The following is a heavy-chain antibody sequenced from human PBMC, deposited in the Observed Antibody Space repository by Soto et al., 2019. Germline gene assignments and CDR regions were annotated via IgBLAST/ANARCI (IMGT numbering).Heavy chain of an antibody. V-gene: IGHV3-30*18. Sequence: QVHLVESGGGVVQPGRSLRLSCAASGFTFSSYAIHWVRRTPGKGLECVALISYDGINKYYADSVKGRFTVSRDNSKSTLYLQMNSLSAEDTAVYYCVKDGVSGWSDYFFDYWGQGTLVTVSS. CDR3: VKDGVSGWSDYFFDY. CDR2: ISYDGINK. J-gene: IGHJ4*02. CDR1: GFTFSSYA. D-gene: IGHD6-19*01.